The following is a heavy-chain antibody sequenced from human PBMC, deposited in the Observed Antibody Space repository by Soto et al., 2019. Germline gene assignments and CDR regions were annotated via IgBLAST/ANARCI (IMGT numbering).Heavy chain of an antibody. CDR3: ARDQRNSGDYDGLDY. J-gene: IGHJ4*02. D-gene: IGHD4-17*01. CDR1: GGSISSGDYF. Sequence: QVQLQQSGPGLVRPSQTLSLTCTVSGGSISSGDYFWSWIRQPPGKVLEWIGYTYHSGRTYYNPSLKSRVTISVDTSKNQFSLKLNSVTAADTAVYYCARDQRNSGDYDGLDYWGQGTLVTVSS. CDR2: TYHSGRT. V-gene: IGHV4-30-4*01.